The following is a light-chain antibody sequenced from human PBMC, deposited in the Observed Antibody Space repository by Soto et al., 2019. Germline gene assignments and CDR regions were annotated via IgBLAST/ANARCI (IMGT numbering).Light chain of an antibody. V-gene: IGLV2-8*01. CDR2: DVS. CDR1: SSDVGVYNY. J-gene: IGLJ3*02. CDR3: SSYAGSSWV. Sequence: QSALTQPPSASGSPGQSVTISCTGTSSDVGVYNYVSWYQQHPGKAPKLMIYDVSKRPSGVPYRFSGSKSGNAASLTVSGLQGEDEADYYCSSYAGSSWVFGGGTKLTVL.